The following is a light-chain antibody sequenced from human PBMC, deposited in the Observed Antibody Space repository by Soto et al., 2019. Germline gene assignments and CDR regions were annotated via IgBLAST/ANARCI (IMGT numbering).Light chain of an antibody. Sequence: EIVLTQSPGTLSLSPGERATLSCRASQSVINNRLAWYQQKSGQAPRLLIYGASTRATGIPDRFSGSGSGTEVTLTISRLEPEDFTVYHCQQYGTSALYTFGQGTKLEIK. CDR2: GAS. V-gene: IGKV3-20*01. CDR1: QSVINNR. CDR3: QQYGTSALYT. J-gene: IGKJ2*01.